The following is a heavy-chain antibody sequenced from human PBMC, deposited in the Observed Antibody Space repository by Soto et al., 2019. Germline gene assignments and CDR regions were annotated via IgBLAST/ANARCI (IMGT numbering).Heavy chain of an antibody. V-gene: IGHV3-23*01. CDR2: VSGSGGRT. Sequence: GGSLRLSCAASGFTFTSYAMSWVRQAPGKGLEWVSTVSGSGGRTHYADSVKGRFTISRDNSKNTLFLQMNSLRAEDTATYYCAKGPHFDFWSGYYVDYWGQGTLVTVSS. D-gene: IGHD3-3*01. J-gene: IGHJ4*02. CDR1: GFTFTSYA. CDR3: AKGPHFDFWSGYYVDY.